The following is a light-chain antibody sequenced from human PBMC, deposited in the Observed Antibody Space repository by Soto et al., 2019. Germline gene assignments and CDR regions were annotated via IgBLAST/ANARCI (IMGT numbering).Light chain of an antibody. V-gene: IGKV3-15*01. J-gene: IGKJ2*01. CDR3: QQYNNWPPYT. CDR1: QTVTSTF. Sequence: EIVLTQSPGTLSLSPGERATLSCRASQTVTSTFLAWYQQKPGQAPRLLIYGASRRATGIPARFSGSGSGTEFTLTISSLQSEDFAVYYCQQYNNWPPYTFGQGTKLEIK. CDR2: GAS.